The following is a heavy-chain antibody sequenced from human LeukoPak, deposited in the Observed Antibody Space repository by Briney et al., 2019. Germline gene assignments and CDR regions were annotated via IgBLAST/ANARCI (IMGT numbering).Heavy chain of an antibody. J-gene: IGHJ4*02. V-gene: IGHV3-30*18. CDR2: ISYDGSNK. CDR1: GFTFSSYG. D-gene: IGHD5-18*01. Sequence: GGSLRLSCAASGFTFSSYGMHWVRQAPGKGLEWVAVISYDGSNKYYADSVKGRFTISRDNSKNTLYLQMNSLRAEDTAVYYCAKRERSAIQLSRPFDYWGQGTLVTVSS. CDR3: AKRERSAIQLSRPFDY.